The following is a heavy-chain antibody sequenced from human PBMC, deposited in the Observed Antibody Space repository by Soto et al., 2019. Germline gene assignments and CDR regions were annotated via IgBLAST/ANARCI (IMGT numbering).Heavy chain of an antibody. CDR2: INHVGST. Sequence: PSETLSLTCAVYGGSFSGYYWSWIRQPPGKGLEWIAEINHVGSTNYNPSLKSRVTVSVDTSKNQFSLNLSSVTAADTAVYYCARKFGRWLQPFDSWGKGSLVNAYS. V-gene: IGHV4-34*01. J-gene: IGHJ4*02. D-gene: IGHD5-12*01. CDR3: ARKFGRWLQPFDS. CDR1: GGSFSGYY.